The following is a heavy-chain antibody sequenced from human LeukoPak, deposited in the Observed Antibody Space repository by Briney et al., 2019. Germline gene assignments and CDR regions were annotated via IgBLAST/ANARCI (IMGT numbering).Heavy chain of an antibody. D-gene: IGHD4-17*01. V-gene: IGHV3-7*01. CDR3: AKYDYGDFLLDAFDI. Sequence: GGSLRLSCAASGFTFSSYWMSWVRQAPGKGLEWVANIKQDGSEKYYVDSVRGRFTISRDNAKTSLYLHMYSLRAEDTAVYYCAKYDYGDFLLDAFDIWGQGTVVTVSS. CDR2: IKQDGSEK. J-gene: IGHJ3*02. CDR1: GFTFSSYW.